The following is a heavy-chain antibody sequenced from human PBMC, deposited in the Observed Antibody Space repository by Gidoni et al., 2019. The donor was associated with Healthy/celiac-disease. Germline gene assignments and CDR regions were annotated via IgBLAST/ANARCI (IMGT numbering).Heavy chain of an antibody. CDR3: ARHVRFLECFDY. V-gene: IGHV4-39*01. J-gene: IGHJ4*02. CDR1: GGSLSSTSYY. Sequence: QLQLHESGPGLVKPSETLSLTCTVSGGSLSSTSYYWGWIRQPPGKGLEWIGSIDYSGTTYFNPSLKSRLTISVDTSKNQFSLRLTSVTAADTAVYFCARHVRFLECFDYWGQGTLVTVSS. CDR2: IDYSGTT. D-gene: IGHD3-3*01.